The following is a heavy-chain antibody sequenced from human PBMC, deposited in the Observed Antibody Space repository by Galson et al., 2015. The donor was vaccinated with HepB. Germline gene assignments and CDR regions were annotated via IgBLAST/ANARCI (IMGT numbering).Heavy chain of an antibody. CDR3: ARGGGKRAAAAGYFDY. D-gene: IGHD6-13*01. V-gene: IGHV3-11*01. J-gene: IGHJ4*02. CDR2: ITSSGSTI. Sequence: SLRLSCAASGFTFTDYYMSWIRQAPGKGLEWVSYITSSGSTIYYADSVKGRFSISSDNAKNSLSLQMNSLRAEDTALYYCARGGGKRAAAAGYFDYWGKGTLVTVSS. CDR1: GFTFTDYY.